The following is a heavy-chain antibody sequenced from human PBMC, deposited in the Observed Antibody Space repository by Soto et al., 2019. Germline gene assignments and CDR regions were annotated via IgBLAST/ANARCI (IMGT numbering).Heavy chain of an antibody. CDR3: AHRPARGYDFDY. V-gene: IGHV2-5*01. CDR1: GFSLSTVGVG. Sequence: QITLKESGLTLVKPTQTLTLICSFSGFSLSTVGVGVGWIRHPPGKTLEWLALIYWHDDKRYSPSLRSRLTITKDTSKNQVVLTLTNIDPVDTATYYCAHRPARGYDFDYWGQGTLVTVSS. J-gene: IGHJ4*02. D-gene: IGHD5-12*01. CDR2: IYWHDDK.